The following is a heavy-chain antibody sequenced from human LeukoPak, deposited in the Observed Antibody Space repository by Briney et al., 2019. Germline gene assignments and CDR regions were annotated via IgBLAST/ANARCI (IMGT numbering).Heavy chain of an antibody. V-gene: IGHV3-48*03. CDR3: ARAGLRGSYYVDY. Sequence: PGGSVRLSCAASRFTFSSYEIHWVRQAPGQGLEWVAYISSSGSTINYADSVKGRFTITRDNAKNSLYLQMNSLRSEDTAVYYCARAGLRGSYYVDYWGQGTLVTVSS. CDR1: RFTFSSYE. J-gene: IGHJ4*02. CDR2: ISSSGSTI. D-gene: IGHD1-26*01.